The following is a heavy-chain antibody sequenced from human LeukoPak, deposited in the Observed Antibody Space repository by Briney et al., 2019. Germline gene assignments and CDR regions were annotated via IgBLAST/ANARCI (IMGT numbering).Heavy chain of an antibody. Sequence: SETLSLTCAVYGGSFSGYYWSWIRQPPGKGPEWIGEINHSGSTNYNPSLKSRVTISVDTSKNQFSLRLSSVTAADTAVYYCARKAAYYDILTGYGQKLYYFDYWGQGTLVTVSS. V-gene: IGHV4-34*01. CDR1: GGSFSGYY. D-gene: IGHD3-9*01. CDR3: ARKAAYYDILTGYGQKLYYFDY. CDR2: INHSGST. J-gene: IGHJ4*02.